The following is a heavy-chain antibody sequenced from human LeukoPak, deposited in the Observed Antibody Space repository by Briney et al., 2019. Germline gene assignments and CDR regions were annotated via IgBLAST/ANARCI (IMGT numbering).Heavy chain of an antibody. CDR3: ARQITGTTGGNWFDP. D-gene: IGHD1-7*01. CDR2: INPNSGVT. J-gene: IGHJ5*02. V-gene: IGHV1-2*02. CDR1: GFTFTTYY. Sequence: ASLKVSCKASGFTFTTYYIHWVRRAPGQGLEWMGWINPNSGVTESAQKFQGRVTMTRDTSIDTAYMELTRLRSDDTAVYYCARQITGTTGGNWFDPWGQGTLVTVSS.